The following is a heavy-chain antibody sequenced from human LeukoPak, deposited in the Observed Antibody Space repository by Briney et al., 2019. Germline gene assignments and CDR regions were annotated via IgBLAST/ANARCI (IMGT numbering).Heavy chain of an antibody. CDR1: GYSFSTYW. V-gene: IGHV5-51*01. CDR3: AKVVELATLTGDSYPYSYHTDA. D-gene: IGHD5-24*01. CDR2: IYPGDSDT. Sequence: GESLKISCKGSGYSFSTYWIGWVRQMPGKGLEWMGFIYPGDSDTRYSPSFQGQVTISADKSITTAYLQWSSLKASDTAMYYCAKVVELATLTGDSYPYSYHTDAWGKGTAVTVSS. J-gene: IGHJ6*03.